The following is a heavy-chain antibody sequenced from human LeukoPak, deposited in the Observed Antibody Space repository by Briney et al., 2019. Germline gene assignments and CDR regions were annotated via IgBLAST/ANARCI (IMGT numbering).Heavy chain of an antibody. Sequence: GVSLRLSCAASGFSFGDYAMHWVRQIPGKGLECVAHIHADGGRTFYADSVNGRFTISRDNGKNFLYLQMNSLTSDDTALYYCSTWAFYHGLDVWGQGTAVTVSS. J-gene: IGHJ6*02. CDR1: GFSFGDYA. D-gene: IGHD2/OR15-2a*01. CDR3: STWAFYHGLDV. CDR2: IHADGGRT. V-gene: IGHV3-43*02.